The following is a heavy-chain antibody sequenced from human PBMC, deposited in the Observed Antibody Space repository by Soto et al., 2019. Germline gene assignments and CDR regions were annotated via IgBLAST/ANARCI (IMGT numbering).Heavy chain of an antibody. Sequence: SRTLSLTCAISGDSVSSNRAAWSWVRQSPSRGLEWLGRTYYRSKWSNDYALSVNSRITINPDTSKNQFSLQLNSVTPEDTAVYYCVRGIDSSFDYWGQGTLVTVSS. V-gene: IGHV6-1*01. CDR1: GDSVSSNRAA. CDR2: TYYRSKWSN. CDR3: VRGIDSSFDY. J-gene: IGHJ4*02. D-gene: IGHD6-13*01.